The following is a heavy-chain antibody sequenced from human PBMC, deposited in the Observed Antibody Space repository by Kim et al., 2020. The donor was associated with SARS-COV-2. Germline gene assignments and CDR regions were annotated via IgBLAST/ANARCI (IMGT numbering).Heavy chain of an antibody. CDR1: GYSFTVYY. J-gene: IGHJ4*02. V-gene: IGHV1-2*06. D-gene: IGHD6-6*01. Sequence: ASVKVSCKASGYSFTVYYMHWVRQAPGQGLEWMGRINPDSGGTNYAQKFQGRVTMTRDSSSSTDYMELSRLTSDDTAVYYCARDGGDSSSSPYDWGQGTLVTVSS. CDR3: ARDGGDSSSSPYD. CDR2: INPDSGGT.